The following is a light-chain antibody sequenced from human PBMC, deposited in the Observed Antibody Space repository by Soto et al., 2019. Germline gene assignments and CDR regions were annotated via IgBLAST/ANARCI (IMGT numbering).Light chain of an antibody. CDR3: MQATHWPIT. V-gene: IGKV2-30*01. J-gene: IGKJ5*01. CDR1: QSLFYSDVLAY. Sequence: DVVMTQSPLSLPVTLGQPSSISFISNQSLFYSDVLAYFSWFHQRPGRSPRRLIYKVSNRDSGVPARFSGSGSGTDFALKISRVEADDVGVYYCMQATHWPITFGQGTRLEIK. CDR2: KVS.